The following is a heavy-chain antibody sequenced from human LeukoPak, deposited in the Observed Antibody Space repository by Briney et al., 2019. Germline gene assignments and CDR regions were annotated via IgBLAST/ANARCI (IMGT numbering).Heavy chain of an antibody. D-gene: IGHD3-3*01. CDR1: GGSFSGYY. CDR3: ARAAKILEWLDHYYYYMDV. CDR2: INHSGST. J-gene: IGHJ6*03. Sequence: SETLSLTCAVYGGSFSGYYRSWMRQPPGEGLEWIGEINHSGSTNYNPSLKSRVTISVDTSKNQFSLKLSSVTAADTAVYYCARAAKILEWLDHYYYYMDVWGKGTTVTVSS. V-gene: IGHV4-34*01.